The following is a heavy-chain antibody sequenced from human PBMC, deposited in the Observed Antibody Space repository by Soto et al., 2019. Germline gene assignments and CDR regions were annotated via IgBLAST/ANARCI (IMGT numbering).Heavy chain of an antibody. CDR3: AKATATSGGAFEI. CDR1: GFICSSYD. J-gene: IGHJ3*02. Sequence: GGSLRLSCAVSGFICSSYDMSWVRQAPGRGLEWVSTILVGGSTHYEDSVKGRFTISRDTSKNTVYLQMNSLTAGDTAFYYCAKATATSGGAFEIYGQGTMVTV. D-gene: IGHD1-1*01. V-gene: IGHV3-23*01. CDR2: ILVGGST.